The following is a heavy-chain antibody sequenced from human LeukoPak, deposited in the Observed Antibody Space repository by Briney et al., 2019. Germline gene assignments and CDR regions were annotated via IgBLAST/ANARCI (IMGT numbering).Heavy chain of an antibody. Sequence: SETLSLTCTVSRGPITDKYWSWIRQPPGKVPEWIRDVYYSGGGTNYNPSLKRRVTMSVDTSKNHFSLKLSSVTASDTAVYYCARLDWGGGWLDPWGQGTLVSVSS. D-gene: IGHD7-27*01. CDR1: RGPITDKY. CDR2: VYYSGGGT. J-gene: IGHJ5*02. V-gene: IGHV4-59*08. CDR3: ARLDWGGGWLDP.